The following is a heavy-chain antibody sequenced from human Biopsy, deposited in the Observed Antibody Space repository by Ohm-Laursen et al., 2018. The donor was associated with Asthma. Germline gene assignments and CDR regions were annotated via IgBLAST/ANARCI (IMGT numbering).Heavy chain of an antibody. CDR3: GRERSYMVDY. V-gene: IGHV3-33*01. CDR1: GFTFGSYG. Sequence: RSLRLSCAAPGFTFGSYGLHWVRQAPGKGLEWVADIWFDGSNKHYADSVKGRFTISRDNSKNTLYLQMNSLRAEDTALYYCGRERSYMVDYWGQGTLVTVSS. CDR2: IWFDGSNK. J-gene: IGHJ4*02. D-gene: IGHD3-10*01.